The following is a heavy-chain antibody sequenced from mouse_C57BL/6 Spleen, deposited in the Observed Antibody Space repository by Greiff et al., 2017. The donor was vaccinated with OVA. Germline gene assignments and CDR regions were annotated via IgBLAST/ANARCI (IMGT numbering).Heavy chain of an antibody. J-gene: IGHJ4*01. CDR3: ARITTVRAMDY. Sequence: QVQLQQPGPGLVQPSQSLSITCTVSGFSLTSYGVHWVRQSPGKGLEWLGVIWSGGSTDYNAAFISRLSISKDNSKSQVFFKMNSLQADDTAIYYCARITTVRAMDYWGQGTSVTVSS. V-gene: IGHV2-2*01. CDR1: GFSLTSYG. D-gene: IGHD1-1*01. CDR2: IWSGGST.